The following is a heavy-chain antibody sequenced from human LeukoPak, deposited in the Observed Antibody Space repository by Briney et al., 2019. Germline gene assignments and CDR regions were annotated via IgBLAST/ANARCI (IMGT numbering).Heavy chain of an antibody. CDR3: ARVNRGDAFDI. V-gene: IGHV3-33*01. J-gene: IGHJ3*02. D-gene: IGHD3-16*02. CDR1: GFTFSSYG. Sequence: GGSLRLSCAASGFTFSSYGMHWVRQAPGKGLDGVAVIWYDGRNKFYADSLKGRFTISRDNSKNTLYLQMNSLRAEDTAVYYCARVNRGDAFDIWGQGTLVTVSS. CDR2: IWYDGRNK.